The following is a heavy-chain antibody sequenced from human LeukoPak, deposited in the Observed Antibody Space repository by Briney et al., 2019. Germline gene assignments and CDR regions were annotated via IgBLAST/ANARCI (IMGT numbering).Heavy chain of an antibody. Sequence: SETLSLTCAVYGVSFSGYYWSWIRQPPGKGLWWIGEINHSGSTNYTPSLKSRVTISVDTSKNQFSLKLSSVTAADTAVYYCARGLGKVAVAGTLRWFDPWGQGTLVTVSS. CDR1: GVSFSGYY. D-gene: IGHD6-19*01. CDR3: ARGLGKVAVAGTLRWFDP. J-gene: IGHJ5*02. V-gene: IGHV4-34*01. CDR2: INHSGST.